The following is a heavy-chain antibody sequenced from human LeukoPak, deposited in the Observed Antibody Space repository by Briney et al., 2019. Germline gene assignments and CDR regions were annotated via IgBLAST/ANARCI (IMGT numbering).Heavy chain of an antibody. D-gene: IGHD3-22*01. CDR3: ARGSTYYDSSGQVPFDY. J-gene: IGHJ4*02. CDR1: GFTFSSYA. Sequence: GGSLRLSCAASGFTFSSYAMHWVRQAPGKGLEWVAVISYDGSNKYYADSVKGRFTISRDNSKNSLYLQMNSLRAEDTAVYYCARGSTYYDSSGQVPFDYWGQGTLVTVSS. V-gene: IGHV3-30-3*01. CDR2: ISYDGSNK.